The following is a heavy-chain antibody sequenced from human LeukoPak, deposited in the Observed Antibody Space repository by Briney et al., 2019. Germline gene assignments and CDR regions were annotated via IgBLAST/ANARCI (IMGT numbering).Heavy chain of an antibody. CDR2: IYTSGST. V-gene: IGHV4-61*02. D-gene: IGHD6-19*01. J-gene: IGHJ3*02. Sequence: PSETLSLTCTVSGGSISSGSYYWSWIRQPAGKGLEWIGRIYTSGSTNYNPSLKSRVTISVDTSKNQFSLKLSSVTAADTAVYDCARLEQWLVHAFDIWGQGTKVTVSS. CDR1: GGSISSGSYY. CDR3: ARLEQWLVHAFDI.